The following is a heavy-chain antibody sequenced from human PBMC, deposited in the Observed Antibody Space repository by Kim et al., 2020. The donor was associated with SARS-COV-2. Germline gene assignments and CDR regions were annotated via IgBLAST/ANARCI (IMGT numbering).Heavy chain of an antibody. D-gene: IGHD5-12*01. V-gene: IGHV4-39*01. Sequence: SETLSLTCTVSGDTINSSPYFWGWVRQPPGKGLQWIGSIYSSGTTYSSPSLNSRVXXSVDMSENQFSLRLTSVTVAETAVYYCARXGLGSGYDSPPAYFDHWGXXXLVTVS. CDR3: ARXGLGSGYDSPPAYFDH. J-gene: IGHJ4*01. CDR2: IYSSGTT. CDR1: GDTINSSPYF.